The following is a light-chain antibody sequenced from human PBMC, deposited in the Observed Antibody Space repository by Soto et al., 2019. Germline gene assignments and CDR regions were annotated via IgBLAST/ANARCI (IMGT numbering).Light chain of an antibody. CDR1: SSDVGDYNY. CDR3: QSYDNSLSGSWV. CDR2: EVS. J-gene: IGLJ3*02. Sequence: QSVLTQPASVSGSPGQSITISCTGTSSDVGDYNYVSWYQHHPGKAPKLVIFEVSNRPSGVSSRFSGSKSGNTASLTISGLQVEDEADYYCQSYDNSLSGSWVFGGGTKLTVL. V-gene: IGLV2-14*01.